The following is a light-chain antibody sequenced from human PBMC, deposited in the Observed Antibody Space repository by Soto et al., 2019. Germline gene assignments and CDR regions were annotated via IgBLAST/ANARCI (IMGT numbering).Light chain of an antibody. CDR1: QSISNW. J-gene: IGKJ2*01. Sequence: DIQMTQSPSTLSASVGDRVTITCRASQSISNWLAWYQQKPGKAPKLLIYRASALERGVPSRFTGSGSGTEFTLTISSLQPDEFAIHFCQQYNTDSHTFGQGTKLEIK. CDR2: RAS. CDR3: QQYNTDSHT. V-gene: IGKV1-5*03.